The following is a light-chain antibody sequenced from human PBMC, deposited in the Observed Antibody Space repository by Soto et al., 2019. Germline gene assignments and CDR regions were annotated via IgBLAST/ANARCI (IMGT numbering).Light chain of an antibody. J-gene: IGKJ1*01. V-gene: IGKV3-15*01. CDR3: QQYNNWPAT. Sequence: EIILTQSPASLSLSPGERAPLSCRARQSVDRYLAWYQQKPGQAPRLLIYGASTRATGIPARFSGSGSGTEFTLTISSLQSEDFAVYYCQQYNNWPATFGQGTKVDIK. CDR2: GAS. CDR1: QSVDRY.